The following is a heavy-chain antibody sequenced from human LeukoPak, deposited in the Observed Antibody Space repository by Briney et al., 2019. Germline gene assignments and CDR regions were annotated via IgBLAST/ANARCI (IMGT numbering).Heavy chain of an antibody. V-gene: IGHV4-31*03. D-gene: IGHD3-22*01. J-gene: IGHJ6*02. Sequence: PSQTLSLTCTVSGDSISSSGYYWSWIRQHPGKGLEWIGYIHNSGRTYYNPSLNSRVSISVDTSKNQFPLRLSSVTAADTAVYYCARDGTFYFDSSGHQKGHEVDVWGQGTTVAISS. CDR1: GDSISSSGYY. CDR3: ARDGTFYFDSSGHQKGHEVDV. CDR2: IHNSGRT.